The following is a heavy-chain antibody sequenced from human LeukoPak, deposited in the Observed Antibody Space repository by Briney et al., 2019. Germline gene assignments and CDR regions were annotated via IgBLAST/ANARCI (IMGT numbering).Heavy chain of an antibody. CDR1: GGSFSDYF. CDR3: TRCLSGDHKPPYDY. Sequence: PSEALSLTCAFYGGSFSDYFFVWIRQSPGKGLEWIGEINHSGYTNYKPSLRSRVTISLDSSKSQFSLRLSSVTAADTAVYYCTRCLSGDHKPPYDYWGQGTLVTVSS. J-gene: IGHJ4*02. CDR2: INHSGYT. D-gene: IGHD3-10*02. V-gene: IGHV4-34*01.